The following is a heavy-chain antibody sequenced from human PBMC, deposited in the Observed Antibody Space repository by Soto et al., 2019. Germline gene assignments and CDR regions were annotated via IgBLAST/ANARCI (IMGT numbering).Heavy chain of an antibody. D-gene: IGHD5-12*01. Sequence: QVQLQESGPGLVKPSETLSLTCTVSGDSVSSGNYHWNWIRQPPGKGLEWIGYMYYNGNSKYNPSLKSRRAISIDTSQNQFSLNLRSVTAADTALYYCATLQNGYGGKGSWGQGTLVTVSS. CDR1: GDSVSSGNYH. V-gene: IGHV4-61*01. CDR2: MYYNGNS. CDR3: ATLQNGYGGKGS. J-gene: IGHJ4*02.